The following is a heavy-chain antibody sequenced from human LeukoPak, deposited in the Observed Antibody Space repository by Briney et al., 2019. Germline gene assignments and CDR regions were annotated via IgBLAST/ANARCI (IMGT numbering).Heavy chain of an antibody. CDR2: IYYSGST. D-gene: IGHD6-19*01. V-gene: IGHV4-59*01. CDR1: GGSISSYY. CDR3: ARVSEVAGSPAVDY. Sequence: PSETLSLTCTVSGGSISSYYWSWIRQPPGKGLEWIGYIYYSGSTNYNPSLKSRVTISVDTSKNQFSLKLSSVTAADTAMYYCARVSEVAGSPAVDYWGQGTLVTVSS. J-gene: IGHJ4*02.